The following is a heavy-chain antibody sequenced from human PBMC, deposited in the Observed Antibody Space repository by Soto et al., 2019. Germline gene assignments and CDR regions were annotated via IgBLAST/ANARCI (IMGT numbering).Heavy chain of an antibody. D-gene: IGHD3-10*01. J-gene: IGHJ4*02. Sequence: ASVKVSWKDSGGTFRNHGFNWVRQAPGQGLEWMGGIIPIIGTPNYAQKFQGRVTITADASTNTVYLEVSSLRSQDTAVYYCARDLEFRDGNISHLDYWGQGTLVTISS. V-gene: IGHV1-69*13. CDR3: ARDLEFRDGNISHLDY. CDR1: GGTFRNHG. CDR2: IIPIIGTP.